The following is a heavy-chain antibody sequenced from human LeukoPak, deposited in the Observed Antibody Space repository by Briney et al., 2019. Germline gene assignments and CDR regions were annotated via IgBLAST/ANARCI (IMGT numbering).Heavy chain of an antibody. CDR3: AREIPVAGFDY. CDR1: GGSISSSSYY. Sequence: SETLSLTCTVSGGSISSSSYYWGWIRQPPGKGLEWIGGIFYTGNTYDNPSLKSRVTISVDTSKNQFSLKLSSVTAADTAVYYCAREIPVAGFDYWGQGTLVTVSS. J-gene: IGHJ4*02. CDR2: IFYTGNT. D-gene: IGHD6-19*01. V-gene: IGHV4-39*02.